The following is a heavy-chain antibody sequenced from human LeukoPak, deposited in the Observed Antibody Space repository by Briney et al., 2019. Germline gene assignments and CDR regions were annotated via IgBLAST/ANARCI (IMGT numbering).Heavy chain of an antibody. CDR2: ISYDGSNK. Sequence: GRSLRLSCAASGFTFSSYAMHWVRQAPGKGLEWVAVISYDGSNKYYADSVKGRFTISRDNSKNTLYLQMNSLRAEDTAVYYCASPTPRAQQLVDYWGQGTLVTVSS. D-gene: IGHD6-13*01. J-gene: IGHJ4*02. CDR1: GFTFSSYA. CDR3: ASPTPRAQQLVDY. V-gene: IGHV3-30-3*01.